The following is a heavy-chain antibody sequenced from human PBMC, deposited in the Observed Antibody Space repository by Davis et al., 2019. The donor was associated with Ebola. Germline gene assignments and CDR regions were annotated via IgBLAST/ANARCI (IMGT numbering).Heavy chain of an antibody. Sequence: GESLKISCAASGFTFSSYAMSWVRQAPGKGLEWVSAISGSGGSTYYADSVKGRFTISRDNSKNTLYLQMNSLRAEDTAVYYCAKNIGVVILHFDYWGQGTLVTVSS. CDR2: ISGSGGST. J-gene: IGHJ4*02. D-gene: IGHD3-3*01. CDR1: GFTFSSYA. V-gene: IGHV3-23*01. CDR3: AKNIGVVILHFDY.